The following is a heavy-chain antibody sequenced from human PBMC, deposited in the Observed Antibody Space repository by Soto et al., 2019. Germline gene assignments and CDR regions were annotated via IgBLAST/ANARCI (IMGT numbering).Heavy chain of an antibody. CDR1: GFSLSTSGVG. CDR3: AGRSYGMDV. V-gene: IGHV2-5*02. Sequence: QITLKESGPTLVKPTQTLTLTCTFSGFSLSTSGVGVGWIRQPPGKALEWLPLIYWDDDKRYSPSLKSRLTITMDTTKTRAALTMSNMDAVETATYCRAGRSYGMDVCGQGTTVIVSS. J-gene: IGHJ6*01. CDR2: IYWDDDK.